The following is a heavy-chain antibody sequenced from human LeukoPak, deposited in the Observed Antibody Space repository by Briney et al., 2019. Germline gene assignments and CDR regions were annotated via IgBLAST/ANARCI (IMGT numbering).Heavy chain of an antibody. Sequence: TSETLSLTCTVSGGSISSSSYYWGWIRQPPGKGLEWIGSIYYSGSTYYNPSLKSRVTISVDTSKNQFSLKLSSVTAADTAVYYCARYGDYSYWGQGTLVTVS. D-gene: IGHD4-17*01. V-gene: IGHV4-39*01. CDR2: IYYSGST. CDR1: GGSISSSSYY. CDR3: ARYGDYSY. J-gene: IGHJ4*02.